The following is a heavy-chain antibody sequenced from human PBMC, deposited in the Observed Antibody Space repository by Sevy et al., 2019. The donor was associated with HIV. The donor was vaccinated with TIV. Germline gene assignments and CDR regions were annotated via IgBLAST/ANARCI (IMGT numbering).Heavy chain of an antibody. CDR2: ISYDGSNK. CDR3: AKQSSGWYLDY. CDR1: GFTFSSYG. V-gene: IGHV3-30*18. Sequence: GGSLRLSCAASGFTFSSYGMHWVRQAPGKGLEGVAVISYDGSNKYYADSVKGRFTISRDKSKNTLYLQMNSLRAEDTAVYYCAKQSSGWYLDYWGQGTLVTVSS. D-gene: IGHD6-19*01. J-gene: IGHJ4*02.